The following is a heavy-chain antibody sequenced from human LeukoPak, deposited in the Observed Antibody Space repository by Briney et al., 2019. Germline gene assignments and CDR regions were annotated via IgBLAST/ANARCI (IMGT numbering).Heavy chain of an antibody. V-gene: IGHV3-21*01. CDR2: ISSSSSYI. CDR1: GFTFSSYS. J-gene: IGHJ4*02. CDR3: AREWFGELLDGY. Sequence: PGGSLRLSCAASGFTFSSYSMNWVRQASGKGLEWVSSISSSSSYIYYADSVKGRFTISRDNAKNSLYLQMNSLRAEDTAVYYCAREWFGELLDGYWGQGTLVTVSS. D-gene: IGHD3-10*01.